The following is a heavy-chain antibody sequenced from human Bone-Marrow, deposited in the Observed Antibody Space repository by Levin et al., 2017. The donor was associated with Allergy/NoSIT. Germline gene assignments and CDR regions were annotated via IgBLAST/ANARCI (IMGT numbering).Heavy chain of an antibody. CDR2: ISYDGSNK. V-gene: IGHV3-30*18. J-gene: IGHJ4*02. CDR3: AKDFWQMATIS. D-gene: IGHD5-24*01. Sequence: PGGSLRLSCAASGFTFSNYGMHWVRQAPGKGLDWVAVISYDGSNKYYAESVKGRFTISRDNSKNTLYLQMNSLRTEDTAVYYCAKDFWQMATISGGQGTLVTVSS. CDR1: GFTFSNYG.